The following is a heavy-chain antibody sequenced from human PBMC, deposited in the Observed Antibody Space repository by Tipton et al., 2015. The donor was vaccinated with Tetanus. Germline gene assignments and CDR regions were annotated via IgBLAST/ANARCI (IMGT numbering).Heavy chain of an antibody. D-gene: IGHD4-11*01. Sequence: LRLSCSVSGGSIKIENYYWSWIRLSPGKGLEWIGYIYYSGTSYYNPSLRSRLSISVDTSKNHFSLNLRSVTAADTAVYYCARTTSTVTTRYFDYWGQGALVTVSS. CDR3: ARTTSTVTTRYFDY. J-gene: IGHJ4*02. CDR2: IYYSGTS. CDR1: GGSIKIENYY. V-gene: IGHV4-30-4*01.